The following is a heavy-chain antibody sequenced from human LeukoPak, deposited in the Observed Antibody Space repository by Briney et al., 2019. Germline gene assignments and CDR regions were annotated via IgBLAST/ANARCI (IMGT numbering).Heavy chain of an antibody. CDR1: GFTFSSYA. V-gene: IGHV3-23*01. D-gene: IGHD3-3*01. Sequence: GGSLRLSCAASGFTFSSYAMSWVRQAPGKGLKWVSAISDSGGNPYYADSVEGRFTISRDNSKDTLYLHMDSLRAEDTALYYCAKIDYTINAWGQGTLVTVSS. J-gene: IGHJ5*02. CDR2: ISDSGGNP. CDR3: AKIDYTINA.